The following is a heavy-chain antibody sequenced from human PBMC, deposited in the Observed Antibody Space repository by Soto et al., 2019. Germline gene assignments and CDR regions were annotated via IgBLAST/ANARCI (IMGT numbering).Heavy chain of an antibody. Sequence: LRLSCAASGFTFSSYAMSWVRQAPGKGLEWVAVISYDGSNKYYADSVKGRFTISRDNSKNTLYLQMNSLRAEDTAVYYCARDDILTGYRLGAFDIWGQGTMVTVSS. CDR2: ISYDGSNK. CDR3: ARDDILTGYRLGAFDI. D-gene: IGHD3-9*01. J-gene: IGHJ3*02. V-gene: IGHV3-30-3*01. CDR1: GFTFSSYA.